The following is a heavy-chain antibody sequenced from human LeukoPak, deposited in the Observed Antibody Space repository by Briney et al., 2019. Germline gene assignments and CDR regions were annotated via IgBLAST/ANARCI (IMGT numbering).Heavy chain of an antibody. Sequence: ASVKVSCKASGYTFINSYLHWVRQAPGHGLEWMAIINPSGGSTSYAQKFQGRVTMTRDSSTSAVYMELSSLRSEDTAVYYCARSRLRDDAFDIWGQGTMVTVSS. CDR3: ARSRLRDDAFDI. CDR1: GYTFINSY. V-gene: IGHV1-46*01. D-gene: IGHD2-21*02. J-gene: IGHJ3*02. CDR2: INPSGGST.